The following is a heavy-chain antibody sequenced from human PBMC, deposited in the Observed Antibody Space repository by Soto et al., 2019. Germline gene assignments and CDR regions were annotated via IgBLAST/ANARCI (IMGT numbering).Heavy chain of an antibody. CDR1: GGSIISGGYS. D-gene: IGHD7-27*01. CDR3: AREAGDGSYFDY. V-gene: IGHV4-30-2*01. Sequence: SETLSLTCAVSGGSIISGGYSWSWIRQPPGKGLEWIGYIYHSENTYYNPSLMSRVTISVDTSKNQFSLKLRSVTAADTAVYYCAREAGDGSYFDYWGQGTLVTVSS. CDR2: IYHSENT. J-gene: IGHJ4*01.